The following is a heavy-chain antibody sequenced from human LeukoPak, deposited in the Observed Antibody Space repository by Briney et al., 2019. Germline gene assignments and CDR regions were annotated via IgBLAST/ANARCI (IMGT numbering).Heavy chain of an antibody. CDR2: ISNSGIAT. V-gene: IGHV3-23*01. CDR3: AKVLRGLAYYGDYRD. Sequence: GGSLRLSCAASGFTFSSYAMSWVRQAPGKGLEWVSSISNSGIATYYADSVKGRFTISRDNSKNSLYLQMNSLRDEDTAVYYCAKVLRGLAYYGDYRDWGQGTQVTVSS. D-gene: IGHD4-17*01. J-gene: IGHJ4*02. CDR1: GFTFSSYA.